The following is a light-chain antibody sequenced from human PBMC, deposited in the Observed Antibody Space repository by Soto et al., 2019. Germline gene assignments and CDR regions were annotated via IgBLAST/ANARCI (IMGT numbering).Light chain of an antibody. CDR3: AAWDDRLTGAV. J-gene: IGLJ7*01. CDR1: SSNIGSNT. V-gene: IGLV1-44*01. CDR2: SNN. Sequence: QAVVTQPPSASGTPGQRVTISCSGSSSNIGSNTVNWYQQLPGTAPKLLIYSNNQRPSGVTDRFSGSKSGTSASLAISGLQSEDEDDYYCAAWDDRLTGAVFGGGTQLTL.